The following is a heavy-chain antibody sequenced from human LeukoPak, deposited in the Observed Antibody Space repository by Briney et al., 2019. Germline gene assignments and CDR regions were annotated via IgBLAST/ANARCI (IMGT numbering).Heavy chain of an antibody. D-gene: IGHD6-19*01. CDR3: ARGAGWYNY. CDR2: IYYSGST. J-gene: IGHJ4*02. Sequence: SETLSLTCTVSGGSISSYYWSWIRQPPGKGLEWIGYIYYSGSTNYNPSLKSRVTISIDTSKKQFSLKVSSVTAADTAVYYCARGAGWYNYWGQGALVTVSS. V-gene: IGHV4-59*01. CDR1: GGSISSYY.